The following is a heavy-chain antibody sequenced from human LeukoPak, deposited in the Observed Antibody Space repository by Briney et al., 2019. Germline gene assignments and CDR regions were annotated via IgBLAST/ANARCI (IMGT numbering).Heavy chain of an antibody. V-gene: IGHV3-43*02. Sequence: GGSLRLSCAASGFTFDDYAMHWVRQAPGKGLEWVSLTSGDGGSTYYADSVKGRFTISRDNSKNSLYLQMNSLRTEDTALYYCAKNSGSSYYFDYWGQGTLVTVSS. CDR3: AKNSGSSYYFDY. CDR1: GFTFDDYA. CDR2: TSGDGGST. D-gene: IGHD1-26*01. J-gene: IGHJ4*02.